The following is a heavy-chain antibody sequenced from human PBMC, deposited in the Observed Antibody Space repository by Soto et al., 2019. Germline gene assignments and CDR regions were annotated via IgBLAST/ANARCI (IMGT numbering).Heavy chain of an antibody. Sequence: ASETLSLTCTVSGGSVSSGSYYWSWIRQPPGKGLEWIGYIYYSGSTNYNPSLKSRVTISVDTSKNQFSLKLSSVTAADTAVYYCASPRGYDSSGYYYPYVFDIWGQGTMVT. D-gene: IGHD3-22*01. CDR1: GGSVSSGSYY. V-gene: IGHV4-61*01. CDR2: IYYSGST. J-gene: IGHJ3*02. CDR3: ASPRGYDSSGYYYPYVFDI.